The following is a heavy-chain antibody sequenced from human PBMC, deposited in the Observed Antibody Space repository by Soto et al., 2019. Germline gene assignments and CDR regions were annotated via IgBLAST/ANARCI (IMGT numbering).Heavy chain of an antibody. J-gene: IGHJ4*02. CDR3: ARDFSTDY. Sequence: ASVKVSCKASGGTFSSYAISWVRQAPGQGLEWMGGIIPIFGTANYAQKFQGRVTMTRNTSISTAYMELSSLRSEDTAVYYCARDFSTDYWGQGTLVTVSS. CDR2: IIPIFGTA. CDR1: GGTFSSYA. V-gene: IGHV1-69*05.